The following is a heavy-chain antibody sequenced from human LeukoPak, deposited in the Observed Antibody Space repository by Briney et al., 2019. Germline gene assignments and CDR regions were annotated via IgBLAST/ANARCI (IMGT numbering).Heavy chain of an antibody. CDR2: IWYDGSYE. CDR1: GFVLNKYG. D-gene: IGHD3-10*01. J-gene: IGHJ5*01. CDR3: ARDGSGLAVRGWFDF. Sequence: GGSLRLSCVAPGFVLNKYGVHWVRQAPGKGLEWVAVIWYDGSYEYYADSVKGRFAISRDKDKNTVNLQMNSLRVEDTAVYYCARDGSGLAVRGWFDFWGRGTVVTVSP. V-gene: IGHV3-33*01.